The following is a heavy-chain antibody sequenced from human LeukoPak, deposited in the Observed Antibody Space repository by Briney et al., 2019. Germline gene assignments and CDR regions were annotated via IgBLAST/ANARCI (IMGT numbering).Heavy chain of an antibody. J-gene: IGHJ4*02. D-gene: IGHD6-19*01. CDR1: RFTFSSYA. CDR3: ATDRVAGRRPLLELGY. Sequence: GGSLRLSCAASRFTFSSYAMSWVRQAPGEGLEWVSSISASGSNTYYADSVKGRFTISRDNSKNTLYLQMNSLRAKDTAIYYCATDRVAGRRPLLELGYWGQGTLVTVSS. V-gene: IGHV3-23*01. CDR2: ISASGSNT.